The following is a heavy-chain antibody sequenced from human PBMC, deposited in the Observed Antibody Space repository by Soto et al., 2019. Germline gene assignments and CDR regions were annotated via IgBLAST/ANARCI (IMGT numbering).Heavy chain of an antibody. D-gene: IGHD1-1*01. CDR2: IYNSGRY. V-gene: IGHV4-59*01. CDR3: ARTLPNRQLFDS. J-gene: IGHJ4*02. Sequence: SETLSLTCTVSGGFIWGWIRQSPDKGLEWIGYIYNSGRYNYNPSLESRLTMSIDTSKNQFSLRLASVTAADTAVYYCARTLPNRQLFDSWSQGTLVTVSS. CDR1: GGFI.